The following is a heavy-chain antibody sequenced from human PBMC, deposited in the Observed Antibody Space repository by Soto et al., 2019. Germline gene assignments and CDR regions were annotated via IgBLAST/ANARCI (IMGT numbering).Heavy chain of an antibody. CDR3: ARVGWSGSNGGFDP. J-gene: IGHJ5*02. Sequence: PSETLSLTCTVSGGSISSGGYYWSWIRQHPGKGLEWIGYIYYSGSTYYNPSLKSRVTISVDTSKNQFSLKLSSVTAADTAVYYCARVGWSGSNGGFDPWGQGTLVTVSS. CDR2: IYYSGST. CDR1: GGSISSGGYY. D-gene: IGHD3-3*01. V-gene: IGHV4-31*03.